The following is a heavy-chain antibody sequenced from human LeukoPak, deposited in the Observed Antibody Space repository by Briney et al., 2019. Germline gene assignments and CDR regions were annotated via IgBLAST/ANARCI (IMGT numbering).Heavy chain of an antibody. CDR1: GFTSDDSA. CDR3: PNDLDRDGHNYGAFDL. J-gene: IGHJ3*01. D-gene: IGHD5-24*01. V-gene: IGHV3-9*02. CDR2: IGWNSGSI. Sequence: GGSPRLSCAAPGFTSDDSAMHTVRQAPGKGLERVSGIGWNSGSIGYTESVKGRFTIPRDNAKNSLYLQMHSLRAEDTALYYCPNDLDRDGHNYGAFDLWGQGTMVPVS.